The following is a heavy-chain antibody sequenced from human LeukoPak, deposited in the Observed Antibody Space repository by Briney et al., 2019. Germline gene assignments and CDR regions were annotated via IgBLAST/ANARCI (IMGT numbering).Heavy chain of an antibody. J-gene: IGHJ4*02. Sequence: ASVKVSCKTSGYPFISFGIAWLRQAPGQGLEWLGWSSPYNGKTEYSQKLQDRVTMTTDPYTSTAYMEMRSLRSDDTAVYYCARDPDKFNGRYSYFDYWGQGTLVTVSS. CDR1: GYPFISFG. CDR2: SSPYNGKT. D-gene: IGHD5-18*01. V-gene: IGHV1-18*01. CDR3: ARDPDKFNGRYSYFDY.